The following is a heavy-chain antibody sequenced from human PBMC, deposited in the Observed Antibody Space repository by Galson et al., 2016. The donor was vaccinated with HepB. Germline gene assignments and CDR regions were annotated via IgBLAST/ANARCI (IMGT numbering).Heavy chain of an antibody. Sequence: SLRLSCAASGFPFTDSYMSWIRQAPGRGLEWVSYISSSGSAKFYADSVKGRFTISRDNAKNSLYLQMNSLRAEDTAIYYCANRDGYNYGFDYWGQGILVTVSS. CDR1: GFPFTDSY. J-gene: IGHJ4*02. CDR3: ANRDGYNYGFDY. D-gene: IGHD5-24*01. CDR2: ISSSGSAK. V-gene: IGHV3-11*04.